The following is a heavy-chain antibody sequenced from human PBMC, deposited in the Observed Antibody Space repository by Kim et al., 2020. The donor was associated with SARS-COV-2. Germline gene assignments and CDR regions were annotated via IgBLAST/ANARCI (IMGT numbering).Heavy chain of an antibody. V-gene: IGHV4-34*01. CDR3: GRGLLDVH. Sequence: SETLSLTCAVYGGSFSGYYWTWIRQPPGKGLEWIGEINHSGSTNYNPSLKSRVTISIDTSKNQFSLMLSSVTAADTSVYYCGRGLLDVHWGQGALVTVSS. CDR2: INHSGST. J-gene: IGHJ4*02. D-gene: IGHD2-15*01. CDR1: GGSFSGYY.